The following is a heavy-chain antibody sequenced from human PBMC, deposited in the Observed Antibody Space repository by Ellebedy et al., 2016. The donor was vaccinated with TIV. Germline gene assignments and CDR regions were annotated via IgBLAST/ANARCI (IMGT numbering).Heavy chain of an antibody. CDR1: GFTFSNAW. V-gene: IGHV3-15*01. CDR3: TTVYRYNYDSV. D-gene: IGHD5-18*01. CDR2: IKSKTDGGAA. J-gene: IGHJ4*02. Sequence: GGSLRLSCAASGFTFSNAWMNWVRQTPGKGLEWVGRIKSKTDGGAADYAAPVKGRFTISRDDSKNTLYLQMNSLKTEDTAVYFCTTVYRYNYDSVWGQGTLVTVSS.